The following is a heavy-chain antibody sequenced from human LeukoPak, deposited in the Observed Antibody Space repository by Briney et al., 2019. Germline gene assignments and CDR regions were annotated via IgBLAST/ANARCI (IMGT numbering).Heavy chain of an antibody. CDR3: AREESSGWYQEDY. Sequence: PSQTLSLTCTVSGGSISSGSYYWSWIRQPAGKGLEWIGRIYTSGSTNYNPSLKSRVTISVDTSKNQFSLKLNSVTAADTAVYYCAREESSGWYQEDYWGQGTLVTVSS. CDR1: GGSISSGSYY. CDR2: IYTSGST. V-gene: IGHV4-61*02. J-gene: IGHJ4*02. D-gene: IGHD6-19*01.